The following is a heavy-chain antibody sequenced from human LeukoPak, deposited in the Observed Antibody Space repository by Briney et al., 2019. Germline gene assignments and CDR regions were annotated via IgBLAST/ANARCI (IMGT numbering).Heavy chain of an antibody. V-gene: IGHV3-23*01. CDR1: GFTFNNYA. J-gene: IGHJ4*02. CDR2: IRGSGGTT. CDR3: ARDRTYDSSGYSDY. Sequence: PGGSLRLSCVTSGFTFNNYAMNWVRQAPGKGLEWVSTIRGSGGTTHYADSVKGRFTISRDNSKNTLYLQMNSLRAEDTAVYYCARDRTYDSSGYSDYWGQGTLVTVSS. D-gene: IGHD3-22*01.